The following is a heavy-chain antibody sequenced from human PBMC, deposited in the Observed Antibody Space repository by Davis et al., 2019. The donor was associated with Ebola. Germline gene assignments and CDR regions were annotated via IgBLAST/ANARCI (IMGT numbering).Heavy chain of an antibody. D-gene: IGHD5-18*01. CDR2: IYYSGST. CDR1: GGSISSYY. V-gene: IGHV4-59*01. Sequence: PSETLSLTCTVSGGSISSYYWSWIRQPPGKGLEWIGYIYYSGSTNYNPSLKSRVTISVDTSKNQFSLKLSSVTAADTAVYYCARNGYSYGYFAGVWGQGTLVTVSS. CDR3: ARNGYSYGYFAGV. J-gene: IGHJ4*02.